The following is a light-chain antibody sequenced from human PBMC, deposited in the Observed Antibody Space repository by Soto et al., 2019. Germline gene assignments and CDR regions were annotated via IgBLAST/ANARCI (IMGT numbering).Light chain of an antibody. Sequence: DIPMTQSPSSLSASVGDRVTITCRASQSISSYLNWYQQKPGKAPKLLIYAASSLQSGVPSRFSGSGSGTDFTLTISSLQPEDFATYYYQQSYSTLVYTFGQGTKLEIK. CDR3: QQSYSTLVYT. J-gene: IGKJ2*01. CDR1: QSISSY. CDR2: AAS. V-gene: IGKV1-39*01.